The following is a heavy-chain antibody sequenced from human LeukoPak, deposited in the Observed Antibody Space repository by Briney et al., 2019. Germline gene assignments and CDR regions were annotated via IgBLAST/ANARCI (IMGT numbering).Heavy chain of an antibody. J-gene: IGHJ4*02. D-gene: IGHD4-17*01. CDR3: ARDDYGDYLFDY. V-gene: IGHV3-23*01. CDR1: GFTFSSYG. CDR2: ISGSGGST. Sequence: GGTLRLPFAASGFTFSSYGMSWVRQAPGKGLGWVSAISGSGGSTYYADSVKGRFTISRDNSKNTLYLQMNSLRAEDTAVYYCARDDYGDYLFDYWGQGTLVTVSS.